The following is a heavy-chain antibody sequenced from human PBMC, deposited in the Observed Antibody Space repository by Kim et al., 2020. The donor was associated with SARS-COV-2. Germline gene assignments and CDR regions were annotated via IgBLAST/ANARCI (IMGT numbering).Heavy chain of an antibody. V-gene: IGHV4-34*01. J-gene: IGHJ6*02. CDR3: ARGLFFGVVIFPRAYDMDI. CDR1: GGSFSGYY. D-gene: IGHD3-3*01. Sequence: SETLSLTCAVYGGSFSGYYWRWIRQPPGKGLEWIGEINHSGSTNYNPSLKSRVTISVDTSKNQFSLKLSSVTAADRAVYYCARGLFFGVVIFPRAYDMDIWGQGTTVTVSS. CDR2: INHSGST.